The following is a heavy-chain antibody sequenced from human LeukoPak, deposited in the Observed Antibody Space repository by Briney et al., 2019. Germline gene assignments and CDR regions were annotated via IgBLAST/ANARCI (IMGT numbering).Heavy chain of an antibody. CDR2: IIPIFGIA. J-gene: IGHJ4*02. CDR3: ASFYDSSGYYERTHFDY. V-gene: IGHV1-69*04. D-gene: IGHD3-22*01. Sequence: ASVKVSCKASGGTFSSYAISWVRQAPGQGLEWMGRIIPIFGIANYAQKFQGRVTITADKSTSTAYMELSSLRSEDTAVYYCASFYDSSGYYERTHFDYWGQGTLVTVSS. CDR1: GGTFSSYA.